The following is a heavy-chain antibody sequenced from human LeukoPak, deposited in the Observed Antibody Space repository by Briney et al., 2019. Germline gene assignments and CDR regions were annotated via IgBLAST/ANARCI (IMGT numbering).Heavy chain of an antibody. Sequence: SESLSLTCTVSGGSISSSTYYWGWIRQPPGKWLEWIGSIYYSGNTYYNPSLKSRVTISVDTSKNQFSLKLSSVTAADTAVYYCARLWFGNWFDPWGQGTLVTVSS. CDR1: GGSISSSTYY. V-gene: IGHV4-39*01. D-gene: IGHD3-10*01. J-gene: IGHJ5*02. CDR2: IYYSGNT. CDR3: ARLWFGNWFDP.